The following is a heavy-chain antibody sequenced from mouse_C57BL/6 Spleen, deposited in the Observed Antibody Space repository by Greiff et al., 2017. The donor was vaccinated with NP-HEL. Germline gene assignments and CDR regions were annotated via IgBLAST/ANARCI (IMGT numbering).Heavy chain of an antibody. V-gene: IGHV1-9*01. D-gene: IGHD2-12*01. Sequence: VKLMESGAELMKPGASVKLSCKATGYTFTGYWIEWVKQRPGHGLEWIGEILPGSGSTNYNEKFKGKATFTADTSSNTAYMQLSSLTTEDSAIYYCARRERFVTPHFYAMDYWGQGTSVTVSS. CDR1: GYTFTGYW. CDR3: ARRERFVTPHFYAMDY. J-gene: IGHJ4*01. CDR2: ILPGSGST.